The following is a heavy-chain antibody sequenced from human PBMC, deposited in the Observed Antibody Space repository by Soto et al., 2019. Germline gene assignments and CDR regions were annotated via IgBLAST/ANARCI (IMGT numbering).Heavy chain of an antibody. J-gene: IGHJ5*02. CDR2: INHSGST. CDR3: ARHAAAGSRSGARYKWFDP. Sequence: QVQLQQWGARLLKPSETLSLTCAVYGGSLSDYYWSWIRQPPGKGLEWIGEINHSGSTSYNPSLQRRVTISVDTSKNQFSLKLSSVTAADTAEYYCARHAAAGSRSGARYKWFDPWGQGSPVTVSS. D-gene: IGHD6-13*01. V-gene: IGHV4-34*01. CDR1: GGSLSDYY.